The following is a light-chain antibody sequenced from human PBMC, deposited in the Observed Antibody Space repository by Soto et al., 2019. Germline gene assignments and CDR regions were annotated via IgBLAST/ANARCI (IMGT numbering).Light chain of an antibody. CDR2: DAS. CDR1: QSMNDW. J-gene: IGKJ1*01. CDR3: RRYNAFSQT. Sequence: DIQMTQSPSTLSASVGDRVTITCRASQSMNDWLAWYQQKPGKAPKVLIYDASSLQSGVPSRFSGSGSGTEFTLTIDSLQPDDVATYYCRRYNAFSQTFGQGTKVDIK. V-gene: IGKV1-5*01.